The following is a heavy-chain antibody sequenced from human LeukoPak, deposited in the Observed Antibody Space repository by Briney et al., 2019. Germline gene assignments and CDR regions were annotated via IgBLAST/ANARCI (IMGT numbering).Heavy chain of an antibody. CDR3: ARRRAAEYCSSTSCSGAEYFQH. CDR2: IYYSGST. V-gene: IGHV4-59*05. J-gene: IGHJ1*01. D-gene: IGHD2-2*01. CDR1: GGSISGYY. Sequence: SETLSLTCTVSGGSISGYYWSWIRQPPGKGLEWIGSIYYSGSTYYNPSLKSRVTVSVDTSKNQFSLKLSSVTAADTAVYYCARRRAAEYCSSTSCSGAEYFQHWGQGTLVTVSS.